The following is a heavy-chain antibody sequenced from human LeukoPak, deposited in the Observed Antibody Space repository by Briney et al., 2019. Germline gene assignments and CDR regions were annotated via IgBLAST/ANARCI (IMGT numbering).Heavy chain of an antibody. Sequence: GGSLRLSCAASGFTFNSYWMSWVRQAPGKGPEWVAFIRYDGSNKYYADSVKGRFTISRDNSKNTLYLQMNSLRAEDTAVYYCAKAGPLEPAQRSGGDIWGQGTMVTVSS. CDR2: IRYDGSNK. CDR1: GFTFNSYW. CDR3: AKAGPLEPAQRSGGDI. V-gene: IGHV3-30*02. D-gene: IGHD6-19*01. J-gene: IGHJ3*02.